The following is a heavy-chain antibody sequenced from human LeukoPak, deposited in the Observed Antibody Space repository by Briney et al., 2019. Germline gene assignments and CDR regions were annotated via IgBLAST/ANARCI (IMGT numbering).Heavy chain of an antibody. CDR3: AKPGRNSEYSYDPWYFDL. CDR1: GFTFSSYA. Sequence: PGGSLRLSCAASGFTFSSYAMHWVRQAPGKGLEWVAVISYDGSNKYYADSVKGRFTISRDNSKNTLYLQMNSLRAEDTAVCYCAKPGRNSEYSYDPWYFDLWGRGTLVTVSS. V-gene: IGHV3-30*04. CDR2: ISYDGSNK. J-gene: IGHJ2*01. D-gene: IGHD5-18*01.